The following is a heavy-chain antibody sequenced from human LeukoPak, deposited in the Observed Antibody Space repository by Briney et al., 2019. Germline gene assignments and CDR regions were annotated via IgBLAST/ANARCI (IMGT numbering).Heavy chain of an antibody. J-gene: IGHJ5*02. CDR1: GFTFSNAW. V-gene: IGHV3-48*01. Sequence: GGSLRLSCAASGFTFSNAWMTWARQAPGKGLEWVSYISSSSSTIYYADSVKGRFTISRDNAKNSLYLQMNSLRAEDTAVYYCARAKYSSTWYGNWFDPWGQGTLVTVSS. CDR3: ARAKYSSTWYGNWFDP. CDR2: ISSSSSTI. D-gene: IGHD6-13*01.